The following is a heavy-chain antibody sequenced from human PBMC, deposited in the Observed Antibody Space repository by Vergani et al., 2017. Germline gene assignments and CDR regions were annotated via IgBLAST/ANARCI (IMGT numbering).Heavy chain of an antibody. Sequence: EVQLLESGGGLVQPGGSLRLSCAASGFTFSSYEMNWVRQAPGKGLEWVSYISSSGSTIYYADSVKGRFTISRDNAKNSLYMQMNSLRAEDTAVYYCAREGGSGSLFYYYYGMDVWGQGTTVTVSS. CDR2: ISSSGSTI. J-gene: IGHJ6*02. CDR1: GFTFSSYE. V-gene: IGHV3-48*03. D-gene: IGHD1-26*01. CDR3: AREGGSGSLFYYYYGMDV.